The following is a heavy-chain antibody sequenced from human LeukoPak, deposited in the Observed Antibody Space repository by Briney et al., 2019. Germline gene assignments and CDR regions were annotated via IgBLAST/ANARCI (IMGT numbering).Heavy chain of an antibody. D-gene: IGHD2-8*01. V-gene: IGHV1-69*13. Sequence: GASVKVSCKASGGTFSSYAISWVRQAPGQGLEWMGGIIPIFGTANYAQRFQGRVTITADESTSTAYMELSSLRSEDTAVYYCAKARMSQTYYFDYWGQGTLVTVSS. CDR3: AKARMSQTYYFDY. CDR2: IIPIFGTA. CDR1: GGTFSSYA. J-gene: IGHJ4*02.